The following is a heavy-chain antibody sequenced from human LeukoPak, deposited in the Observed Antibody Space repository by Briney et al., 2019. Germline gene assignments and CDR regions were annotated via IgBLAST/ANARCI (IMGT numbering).Heavy chain of an antibody. V-gene: IGHV4-38-2*02. Sequence: SETLSLTCTVSGYSISSGYYWGWIRQPPGKGLQWIGSIYLSGSTYYNPSLKSRVTISVDTSKNQFSLKLSSVTAADTAVYYCAQAYDSSGFYWGQGTLVTVSS. CDR1: GYSISSGYY. CDR2: IYLSGST. J-gene: IGHJ4*02. CDR3: AQAYDSSGFY. D-gene: IGHD3-22*01.